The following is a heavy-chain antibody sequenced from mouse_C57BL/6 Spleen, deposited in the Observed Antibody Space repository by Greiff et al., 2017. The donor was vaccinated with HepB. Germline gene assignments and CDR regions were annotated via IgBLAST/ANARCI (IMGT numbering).Heavy chain of an antibody. CDR2: ISYDGSN. CDR3: ASARSGYAMDY. J-gene: IGHJ4*01. D-gene: IGHD1-1*01. Sequence: ESGPGLVKPSQSLSLTCSVTGYSITSGYYWNWIRQFPGNKLEWMGYISYDGSNNYNPSLKNRISITRDTSKNQFFLKLNSVTTEDTATYYCASARSGYAMDYWGQGTSVTVSS. CDR1: GYSITSGYY. V-gene: IGHV3-6*01.